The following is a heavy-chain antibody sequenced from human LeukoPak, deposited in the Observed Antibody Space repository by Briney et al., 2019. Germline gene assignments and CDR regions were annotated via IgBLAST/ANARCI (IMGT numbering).Heavy chain of an antibody. Sequence: PSETLSLTCTVSGDSMTRYYWSFIRQPAGKGLEWIGRIHITVTTCYNASLKSRVTMSVDPSKNQFSLKLSSVTAADMAVYYCARDGGYASGSYIWGQGTMVTVSS. V-gene: IGHV4-4*07. J-gene: IGHJ3*02. CDR3: ARDGGYASGSYI. CDR1: GDSMTRYY. CDR2: IHITVTT. D-gene: IGHD3-10*01.